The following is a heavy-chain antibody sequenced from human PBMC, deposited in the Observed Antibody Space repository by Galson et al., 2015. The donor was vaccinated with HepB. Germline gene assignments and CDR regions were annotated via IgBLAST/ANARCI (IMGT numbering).Heavy chain of an antibody. CDR3: ARDAYCGGDCYTYYFDY. Sequence: SLRLSCAASGFTFSSYGIHWVRQAPGKGLEWVAVISYDGSNTYYADSVKGRFTISRDNSKNTLYLQMNSLRAEDTAVYYCARDAYCGGDCYTYYFDYWGQGTLVTVSS. D-gene: IGHD2-21*01. J-gene: IGHJ4*02. CDR1: GFTFSSYG. CDR2: ISYDGSNT. V-gene: IGHV3-30*03.